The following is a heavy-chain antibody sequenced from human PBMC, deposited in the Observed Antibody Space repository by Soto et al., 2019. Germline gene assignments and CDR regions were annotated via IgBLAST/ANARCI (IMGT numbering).Heavy chain of an antibody. CDR1: GFSFSSYA. J-gene: IGHJ4*02. CDR2: ISGSGSIT. CDR3: AKDIRGLRGAYYFDN. V-gene: IGHV3-23*01. Sequence: EVQLLESGGGLVQPGGSLRLSCAASGFSFSSYAMTWVRQAPGKGLEWVSAISGSGSITYYADSVKGRFTISRDNSKNTLDLQMNSLRAEETAVYYCAKDIRGLRGAYYFDNWGQGILVTVSS. D-gene: IGHD3-10*01.